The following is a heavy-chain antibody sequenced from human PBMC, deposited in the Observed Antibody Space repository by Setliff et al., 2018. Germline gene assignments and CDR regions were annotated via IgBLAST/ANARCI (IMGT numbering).Heavy chain of an antibody. J-gene: IGHJ3*02. Sequence: PSETLSLTCAVYGGSFSGYYWSWIRQPPGKGLEWIGEINHSGSTNYNPSLKSRVTISVDTSKNQFSLKLSSVTAADTAVYYCASGRGISMIVVVTHDAFDTWGQGTMVTVSS. V-gene: IGHV4-34*01. CDR1: GGSFSGYY. CDR3: ASGRGISMIVVVTHDAFDT. CDR2: INHSGST. D-gene: IGHD3-22*01.